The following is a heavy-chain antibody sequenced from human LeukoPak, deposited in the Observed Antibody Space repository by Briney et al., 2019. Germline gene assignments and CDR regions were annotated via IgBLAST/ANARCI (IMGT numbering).Heavy chain of an antibody. CDR2: IKQDGSET. Sequence: GGSLRLSCAVSGFTFSSYWMSWVRQAPGKGLEWVGNIKQDGSETYFVDSVKGRFTISRDNAKNSLYLQMNNLRAEDTAVYYCARDAMSRTADYWGQGTLVTVSS. CDR1: GFTFSSYW. CDR3: ARDAMSRTADY. J-gene: IGHJ4*02. D-gene: IGHD2-2*01. V-gene: IGHV3-7*01.